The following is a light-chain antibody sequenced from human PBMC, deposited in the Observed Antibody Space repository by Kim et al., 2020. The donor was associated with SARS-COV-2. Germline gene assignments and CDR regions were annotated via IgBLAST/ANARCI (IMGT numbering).Light chain of an antibody. CDR2: RNN. V-gene: IGLV10-54*01. Sequence: QAGLTQPPSVSKGLRQTATLTSTGNSNNVGNQGAAWLQQHQGHPPKLLSYRNNNRPSGISERLSASRSGNTASLTITGLQPEDEADYYCSAWDSSLSARVFGGGTQLTVL. CDR3: SAWDSSLSARV. CDR1: SNNVGNQG. J-gene: IGLJ3*02.